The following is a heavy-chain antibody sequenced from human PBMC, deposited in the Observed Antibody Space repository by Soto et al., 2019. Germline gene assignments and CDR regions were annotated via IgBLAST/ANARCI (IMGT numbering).Heavy chain of an antibody. CDR1: GASFSGYY. J-gene: IGHJ4*02. CDR2: INHSGST. V-gene: IGHV4-34*01. Sequence: QVQVQQWGAGLLKPSETLSLTCAVYGASFSGYYWSWIRQPPGQGLEWIGEINHSGSTNYNPSLKSRVTIAVDTSKNQIPLKLSSVTAADTAVYYCARVSHSEIVVLPAAIVDYWGEGTLVAFSS. CDR3: ARVSHSEIVVLPAAIVDY. D-gene: IGHD2-2*01.